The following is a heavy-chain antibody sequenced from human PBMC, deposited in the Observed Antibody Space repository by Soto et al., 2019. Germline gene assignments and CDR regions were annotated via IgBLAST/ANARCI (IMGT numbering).Heavy chain of an antibody. CDR2: IYASGIT. D-gene: IGHD3-3*01. CDR3: ARVHEYINDVLIWRDGFDI. CDR1: HGSISSYY. J-gene: IGHJ3*02. Sequence: QVQLQESGPGLVKPSETLSLTCTVSHGSISSYYWSWIRQPPGKGLEWIGFIYASGITNYNPSLESRVTLSVDMSRNQFSLRLNSVTAADTAVYYCARVHEYINDVLIWRDGFDIWGQGTMVTVSS. V-gene: IGHV4-59*01.